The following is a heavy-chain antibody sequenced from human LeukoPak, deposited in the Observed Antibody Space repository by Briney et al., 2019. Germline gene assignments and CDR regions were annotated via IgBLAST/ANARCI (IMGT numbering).Heavy chain of an antibody. D-gene: IGHD6-13*01. Sequence: PSETLSLTCTVSGGSISSSSYYCGWIRQPPGKGLEWIGSIYYSGSTYYNPSLKSRVTISVDTSKNQFSLKLSSVTAADMAVYYCARSSGYSSSGGLNWFDTWGQGTLVTVSS. V-gene: IGHV4-39*01. CDR2: IYYSGST. CDR3: ARSSGYSSSGGLNWFDT. J-gene: IGHJ5*02. CDR1: GGSISSSSYY.